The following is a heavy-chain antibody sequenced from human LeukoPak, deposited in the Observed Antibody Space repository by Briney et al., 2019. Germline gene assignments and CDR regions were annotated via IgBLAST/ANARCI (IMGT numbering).Heavy chain of an antibody. J-gene: IGHJ4*02. D-gene: IGHD2-2*01. Sequence: GGSLRLSCAASGFTFSSYAMSWVRQAPGKGLEWVSAISGSGGSTYYADSVKGRFTISRDNSRNTLYLQMNSLRAEDTAVYYCAKDCSSTSCYVGYDYWGQGTLVTVSS. CDR1: GFTFSSYA. V-gene: IGHV3-23*01. CDR3: AKDCSSTSCYVGYDY. CDR2: ISGSGGST.